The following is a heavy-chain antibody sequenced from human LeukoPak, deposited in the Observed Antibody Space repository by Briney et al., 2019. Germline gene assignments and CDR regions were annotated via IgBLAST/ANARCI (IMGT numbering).Heavy chain of an antibody. D-gene: IGHD3-10*01. CDR2: IYYSGST. CDR1: GGSISGSSYY. CDR3: ARLNYGSGSYYIDY. Sequence: SETLSLTCTVSGGSISGSSYYWGWIRQPPGKGLEWIGSIYYSGSTYYNPSLKSRVTISVDTSKNQFSLKLSSVTAADTAVYYCARLNYGSGSYYIDYWGQGTLVTVSS. V-gene: IGHV4-39*01. J-gene: IGHJ4*02.